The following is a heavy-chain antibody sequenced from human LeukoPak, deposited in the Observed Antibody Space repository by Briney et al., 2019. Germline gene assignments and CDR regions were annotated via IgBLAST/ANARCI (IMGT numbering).Heavy chain of an antibody. J-gene: IGHJ5*02. CDR2: INPSGGST. V-gene: IGHV1-46*01. Sequence: ASVKVSCKASGYTFTSYYMHWVRQAPVQGLEWMGIINPSGGSTSYAQKFQGRVTMTRDTPTSTVYMELSSLRSEDTAVYYCAKDPGRWLQPVNWFDPWGQGTLVTVSS. CDR3: AKDPGRWLQPVNWFDP. CDR1: GYTFTSYY. D-gene: IGHD5-24*01.